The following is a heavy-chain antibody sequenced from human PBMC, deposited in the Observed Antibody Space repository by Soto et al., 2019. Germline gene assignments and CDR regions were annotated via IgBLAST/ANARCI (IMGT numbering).Heavy chain of an antibody. D-gene: IGHD6-19*01. J-gene: IGHJ6*02. Sequence: GGSLRLSCAASGFTFSSYSMNWVRQAPGKGLEWVSSISSSSSYIYYADSVKGRFTISRDNAKNSLYLQMNSLRAEDTAVYYCARDLGSYSSGWHTRTYYYYYYGMDVWGQGTTVTVSS. CDR1: GFTFSSYS. CDR2: ISSSSSYI. CDR3: ARDLGSYSSGWHTRTYYYYYYGMDV. V-gene: IGHV3-21*01.